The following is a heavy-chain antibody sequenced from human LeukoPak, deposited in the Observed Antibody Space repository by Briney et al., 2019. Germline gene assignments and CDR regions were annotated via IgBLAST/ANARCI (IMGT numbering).Heavy chain of an antibody. CDR3: AREGDCSSAACYRFDY. CDR1: GYTLTSYK. CDR2: ISPNGGNI. Sequence: ASVKVSCKASGYTLTSYKMHWVRQAPGQGLEWMGLISPNGGNIRYAQNFQGRITMTRDTSTSTVYMELSSLRYEDTAVYYCAREGDCSSAACYRFDYWGQGTLVTVSS. V-gene: IGHV1-46*01. J-gene: IGHJ4*02. D-gene: IGHD2-2*01.